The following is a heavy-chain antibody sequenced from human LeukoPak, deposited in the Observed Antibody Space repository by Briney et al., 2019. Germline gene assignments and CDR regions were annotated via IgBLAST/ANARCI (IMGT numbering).Heavy chain of an antibody. CDR1: GGSISSGSFY. V-gene: IGHV4-61*02. J-gene: IGHJ4*02. CDR3: ARDLEAPTPY. Sequence: SETLSLTCAVSGGSISSGSFYWSWIRQPAGKGLEWIGRIYTSGNTNYNPSLKSRVTISVDTSKNQFYLKLSSVTAADTAVYYCARDLEAPTPYWGQGTLVTVSS. CDR2: IYTSGNT.